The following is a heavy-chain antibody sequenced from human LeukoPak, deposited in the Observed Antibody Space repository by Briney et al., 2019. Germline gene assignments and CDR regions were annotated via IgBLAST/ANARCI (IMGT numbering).Heavy chain of an antibody. J-gene: IGHJ5*02. Sequence: SETLSLTCTVSGGSISSSSYYWGWIRQPPGKGLEWIGSIYYSGSTYYNPSLKSRVTISVDTSKNQFSLKLSSVTAADTAVYYCASDYYDSSGYHSNWFDPWGQGTLVTVSS. CDR2: IYYSGST. CDR3: ASDYYDSSGYHSNWFDP. CDR1: GGSISSSSYY. D-gene: IGHD3-22*01. V-gene: IGHV4-39*01.